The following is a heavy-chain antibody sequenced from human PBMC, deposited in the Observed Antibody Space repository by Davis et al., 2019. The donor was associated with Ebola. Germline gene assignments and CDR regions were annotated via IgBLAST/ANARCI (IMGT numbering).Heavy chain of an antibody. CDR2: IYYSGST. Sequence: PSETLSLTCTVSGGSISSGGYYWSWIRQHPGKGLEWIGYIYYSGSTYYNPSLKSRVTISVDTSKNQFSLKLSSVTAADTAVYYCARGFWSGRYYYYMDVWGKGTTVTVSS. V-gene: IGHV4-31*03. D-gene: IGHD3-3*01. J-gene: IGHJ6*03. CDR3: ARGFWSGRYYYYMDV. CDR1: GGSISSGGYY.